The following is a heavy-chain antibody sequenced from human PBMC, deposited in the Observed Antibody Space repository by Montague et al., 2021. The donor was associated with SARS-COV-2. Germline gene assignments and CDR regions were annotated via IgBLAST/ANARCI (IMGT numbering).Heavy chain of an antibody. CDR3: ARHYGDYFYDYYGMDV. V-gene: IGHV3-48*03. CDR1: GFTFSSYD. D-gene: IGHD4-17*01. Sequence: SLRLSCAASGFTFSSYDMNWVRQAPGKGLEWLSYISRGGDLIYYADSVXGLFTISRDNAKRSLYLQMTSLRAEDTAVYYCARHYGDYFYDYYGMDVWGQGTTVAVSS. J-gene: IGHJ6*02. CDR2: ISRGGDLI.